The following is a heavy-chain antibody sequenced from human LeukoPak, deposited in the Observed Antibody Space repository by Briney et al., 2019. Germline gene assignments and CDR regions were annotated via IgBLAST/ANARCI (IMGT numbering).Heavy chain of an antibody. CDR1: GFTFSSYS. Sequence: GGSLRLSCAASGFTFSSYSMNWVRQAPGKGLEWVSSISSSSSYIYYADSVKGRFTISRDNAKNSLYLQMNSLRAEDTAVYYCARDPPSGGVVPAALFDYYYYMDVWGKGTTVTVSS. D-gene: IGHD2-2*01. CDR3: ARDPPSGGVVPAALFDYYYYMDV. J-gene: IGHJ6*03. V-gene: IGHV3-21*01. CDR2: ISSSSSYI.